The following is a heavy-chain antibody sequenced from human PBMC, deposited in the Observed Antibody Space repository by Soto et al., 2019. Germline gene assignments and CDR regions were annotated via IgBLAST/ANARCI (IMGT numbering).Heavy chain of an antibody. CDR2: FYSSGSI. V-gene: IGHV4-31*03. Sequence: SETLSLTCFVSGYSITAGGYYWSWIRHHPGKGLEWIGSFYSSGSIIYNPSLRSRVSISGDTSSNQFSMSLTSVTAADTARYYCARMYSSGSGWFHTWGRGTLVTVSS. CDR1: GYSITAGGYY. J-gene: IGHJ5*02. CDR3: ARMYSSGSGWFHT. D-gene: IGHD6-19*01.